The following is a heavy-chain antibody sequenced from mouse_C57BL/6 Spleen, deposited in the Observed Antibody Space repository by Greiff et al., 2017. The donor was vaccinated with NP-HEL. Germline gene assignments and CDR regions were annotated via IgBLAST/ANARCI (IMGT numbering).Heavy chain of an antibody. CDR3: ARNDGYYKDWYFDV. CDR2: IWSGGST. CDR1: GFSLTSYG. V-gene: IGHV2-2*01. Sequence: VQRVESGPGLVQPSQSLSITCTVSGFSLTSYGVHWVRQSPGKGLEWLGVIWSGGSTDYNAAFISRLSISKDNSKSQVFFKMNSLQADDTAIYYCARNDGYYKDWYFDVWGTGTTVTVSS. J-gene: IGHJ1*03. D-gene: IGHD2-3*01.